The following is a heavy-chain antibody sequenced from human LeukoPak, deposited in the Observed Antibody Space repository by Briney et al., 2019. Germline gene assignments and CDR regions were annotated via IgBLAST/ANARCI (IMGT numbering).Heavy chain of an antibody. J-gene: IGHJ4*02. CDR3: AKSDFGGGGCKLLNY. Sequence: GGSLRLSCAASGFTFSSYAMSWVRQAPGKGLEWVSAISGGDVTQYADSVKGRFTISRDNSQNTLSLQMNSLRAEDTAVYYCAKSDFGGGGCKLLNYWGQGTLVTVSS. D-gene: IGHD2-15*01. CDR2: ISGGDVT. CDR1: GFTFSSYA. V-gene: IGHV3-23*01.